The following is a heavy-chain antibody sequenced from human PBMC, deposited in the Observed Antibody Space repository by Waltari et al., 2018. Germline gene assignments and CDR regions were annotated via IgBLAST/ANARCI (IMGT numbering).Heavy chain of an antibody. CDR3: AKGGYCSSTSCYQDV. CDR1: GFTFSSYA. D-gene: IGHD2-2*01. J-gene: IGHJ6*02. CDR2: ISGSGGST. V-gene: IGHV3-23*01. Sequence: EVQLLESGGGLVQPGGSLSLSCAASGFTFSSYAMSWVRQAPGKGLEWVSAISGSGGSTYYADSVKGRFTISRDNSKNTLYLQMNSLRAEDTAVYYCAKGGYCSSTSCYQDVWGQGTTVTVSS.